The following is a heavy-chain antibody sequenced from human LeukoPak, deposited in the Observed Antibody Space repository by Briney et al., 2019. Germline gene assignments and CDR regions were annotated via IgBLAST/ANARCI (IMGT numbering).Heavy chain of an antibody. CDR2: ITTKAAGGSP. D-gene: IGHD1-26*01. J-gene: IGHJ4*02. CDR3: SREVEGGGSYWGGDY. V-gene: IGHV3-49*04. CDR1: GLNFGEYS. Sequence: GGSLRLSCTGSGLNFGEYSVNWVRQAPGKGLEWVGLITTKAAGGSPAYATSVGGIVTIARDDFKSIAYLQLNSLKGEETAFYFCSREVEGGGSYWGGDYWGQGTLVTVSS.